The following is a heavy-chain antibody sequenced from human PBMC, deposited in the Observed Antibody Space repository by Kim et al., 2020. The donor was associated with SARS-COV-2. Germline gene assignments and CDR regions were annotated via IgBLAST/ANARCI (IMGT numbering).Heavy chain of an antibody. CDR3: ARAYQSPIQLERPVPLGGYYFGY. J-gene: IGHJ4*02. V-gene: IGHV4-34*01. D-gene: IGHD1-1*01. CDR1: GGSFSGYY. CDR2: INHSGST. Sequence: SETLSLTCAVYGGSFSGYYWSWIRQPPGKGLEWIGEINHSGSTNYNPSLKSRVTISVDTSKNQFSLKLSSVTAADTAVYYCARAYQSPIQLERPVPLGGYYFGYWGQGTLVTVSS.